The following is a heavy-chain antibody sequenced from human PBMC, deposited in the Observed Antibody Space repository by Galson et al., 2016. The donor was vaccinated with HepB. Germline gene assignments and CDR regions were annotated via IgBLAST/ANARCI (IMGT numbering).Heavy chain of an antibody. CDR3: TRVYYDFWSGYSRYMDV. CDR2: IRSKAYGGTT. Sequence: FLRLSCATSGFTFGDYAMSWFRQAPGKGLEWVGFIRSKAYGGTTEYAASVKGRFTISRDDSKSIAYLQMNSLKTEDTAVYYCTRVYYDFWSGYSRYMDVWGKGTTVTVSS. D-gene: IGHD3-3*01. CDR1: GFTFGDYA. V-gene: IGHV3-49*03. J-gene: IGHJ6*03.